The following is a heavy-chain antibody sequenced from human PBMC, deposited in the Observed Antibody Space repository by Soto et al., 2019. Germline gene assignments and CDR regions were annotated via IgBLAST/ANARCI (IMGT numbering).Heavy chain of an antibody. D-gene: IGHD6-6*01. Sequence: EVRLVESGGGLVQPGGSLRLSCAASGFTFSSYSMNWVRQAPGKGLEWVSYISSSSSTIYYADSVKGRFTISRDNAKNSLYLQMNSLRDEDTAVYYCARGFEYSSSSSGDVFDIWGQGTMVTVSS. CDR1: GFTFSSYS. V-gene: IGHV3-48*02. CDR2: ISSSSSTI. CDR3: ARGFEYSSSSSGDVFDI. J-gene: IGHJ3*02.